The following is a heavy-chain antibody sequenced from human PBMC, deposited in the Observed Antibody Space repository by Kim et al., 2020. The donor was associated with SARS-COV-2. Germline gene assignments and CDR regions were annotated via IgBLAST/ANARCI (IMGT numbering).Heavy chain of an antibody. J-gene: IGHJ3*02. CDR2: INHSGST. D-gene: IGHD6-13*01. Sequence: SETLSLTCAVYGGSFSGYYWSWIRQPPGKGLEWIGEINHSGSTNYNPSLKSRVTISVDTSKNQFSLKLSSVTAADTAVYYCARSSSWYDRYAFDIWGQGTMVTVSS. CDR3: ARSSSWYDRYAFDI. CDR1: GGSFSGYY. V-gene: IGHV4-34*01.